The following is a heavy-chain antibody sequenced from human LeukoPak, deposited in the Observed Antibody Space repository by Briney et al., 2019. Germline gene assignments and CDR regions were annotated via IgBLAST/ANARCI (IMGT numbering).Heavy chain of an antibody. CDR1: GGTFSSYA. J-gene: IGHJ4*02. V-gene: IGHV1-69*05. Sequence: APVKVSCKASGGTFSSYAISWVRQAPGQGLEWMGGIIPIFGTANYAQKFQGRVTITTDESTSTAYMELSSLRSEDTAVYYCVAVAGHFDYWGQGTLVTVSS. CDR3: VAVAGHFDY. CDR2: IIPIFGTA. D-gene: IGHD6-19*01.